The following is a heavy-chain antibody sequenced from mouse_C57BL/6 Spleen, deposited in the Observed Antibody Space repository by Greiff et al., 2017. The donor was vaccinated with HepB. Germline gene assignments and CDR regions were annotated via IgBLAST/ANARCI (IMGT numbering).Heavy chain of an antibody. CDR3: ARTFYYAMDY. J-gene: IGHJ4*01. CDR1: GFTFSDYG. V-gene: IGHV5-17*01. CDR2: IRSGSSTI. Sequence: EVKVVESGGGLVKPGGSLKLSCAASGFTFSDYGMHWVRQAPEKGLEWVAYIRSGSSTIYYADTVKGRFTISRDNAKNTLFLQMTSLRSEDTAMYYCARTFYYAMDYWGQGTSVTVSS.